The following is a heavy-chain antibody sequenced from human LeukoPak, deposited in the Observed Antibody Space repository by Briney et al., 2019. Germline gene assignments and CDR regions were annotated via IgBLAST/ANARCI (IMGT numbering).Heavy chain of an antibody. J-gene: IGHJ4*02. CDR3: ARFGYYYDSSGYYEKYYFDY. Sequence: SETLSLTCAVSGYSISSGYYWGWIRQPPGKGLEWIGSIYRSGSTYYNLSLKSRVTISVDTSTNEFSLKLRSVTAADTAVYFCARFGYYYDSSGYYEKYYFDYWGQGTLVTVSS. CDR2: IYRSGST. D-gene: IGHD3-22*01. V-gene: IGHV4-38-2*01. CDR1: GYSISSGYY.